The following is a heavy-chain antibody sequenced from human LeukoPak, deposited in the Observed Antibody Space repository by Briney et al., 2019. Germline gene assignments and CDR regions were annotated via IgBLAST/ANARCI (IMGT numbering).Heavy chain of an antibody. CDR1: GVALTNNY. J-gene: IGHJ3*01. D-gene: IGHD2-2*01. CDR2: IFYSGTT. CDR3: ARRFCSNAGCYDSDAFDV. V-gene: IGHV4-59*01. Sequence: SETLSLTCTVSGVALTNNYWSWIRQPPGKAPEWIGYIFYSGTTILNPSLQSRVTMSVDTSKDQFSLNMTSLTAADMAVYYCARRFCSNAGCYDSDAFDVWGHGTMVTVSS.